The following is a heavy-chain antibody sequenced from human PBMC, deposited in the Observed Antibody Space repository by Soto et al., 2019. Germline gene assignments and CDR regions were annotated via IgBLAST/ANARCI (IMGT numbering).Heavy chain of an antibody. D-gene: IGHD5-18*01. V-gene: IGHV3-30-3*01. Sequence: GGSLRLSCAASGFTFSSYSMHWVRQAPGKGLEWVAVISYDGSNKYYADSVKGRFTISRENSKNTLYLQMNSLRAEDTAVYYCARDRGYSYGYSDYWGQGTLVNVSS. CDR1: GFTFSSYS. CDR2: ISYDGSNK. CDR3: ARDRGYSYGYSDY. J-gene: IGHJ4*02.